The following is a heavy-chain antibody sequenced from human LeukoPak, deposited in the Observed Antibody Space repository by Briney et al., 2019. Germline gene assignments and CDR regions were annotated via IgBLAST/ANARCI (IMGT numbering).Heavy chain of an antibody. CDR2: ISYDGSNK. D-gene: IGHD2-2*01. Sequence: PGGSLRLSCAASGFTFSSYAMHWVRQAPGKGLEWVAVISYDGSNKYYADSVKGRFTISRDNSKNTLYLQMNSLRAEDTAVYYCARDSRILGYCSSTSCPDFDYWGQGTLVTVSS. J-gene: IGHJ4*02. CDR3: ARDSRILGYCSSTSCPDFDY. V-gene: IGHV3-30-3*01. CDR1: GFTFSSYA.